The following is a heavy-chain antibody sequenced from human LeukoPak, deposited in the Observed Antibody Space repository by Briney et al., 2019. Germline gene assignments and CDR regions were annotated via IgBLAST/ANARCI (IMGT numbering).Heavy chain of an antibody. CDR2: ISSSSSYI. V-gene: IGHV3-21*01. CDR1: GFTFDDYA. CDR3: ARGYYYDSSVDKY. Sequence: GGSLRLSCAASGFTFDDYAMHWVRQAPGKGLEWVSSISSSSSYIDYADSVKGRFTISRDNAKNSLYLQMNSLRVEDTAVYYCARGYYYDSSVDKYWGQGTLVTVSS. J-gene: IGHJ4*02. D-gene: IGHD3-22*01.